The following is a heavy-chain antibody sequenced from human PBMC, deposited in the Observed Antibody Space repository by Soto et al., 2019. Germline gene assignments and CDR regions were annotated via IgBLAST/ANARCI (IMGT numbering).Heavy chain of an antibody. D-gene: IGHD3-22*01. CDR1: GGSVSSGSYY. Sequence: SETLSLTCTVSGGSVSSGSYYWSWIRQPPGKGLEWIGYIYYSGSTNYNPSLKSRVTISVDTSKNQFSLKLSSVTAADTAVYYCARYYDSSGYYFDYWGQGTLVTVSS. CDR2: IYYSGST. CDR3: ARYYDSSGYYFDY. J-gene: IGHJ4*02. V-gene: IGHV4-61*01.